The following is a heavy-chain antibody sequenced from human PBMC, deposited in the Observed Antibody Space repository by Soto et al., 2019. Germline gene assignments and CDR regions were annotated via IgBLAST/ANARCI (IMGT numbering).Heavy chain of an antibody. CDR3: ASPGSHYGGNSAGNYYGMDV. CDR1: GGSISSGDYY. CDR2: IYYSGST. J-gene: IGHJ6*02. D-gene: IGHD4-17*01. Sequence: SETLSLTCTVSGGSISSGDYYWSWIRQPPGKGLEWIGYIYYSGSTYYNPSLKSRVTISVDTSKNQFSLKLSSVTAADTAVYYCASPGSHYGGNSAGNYYGMDVWGQGTTVTVSS. V-gene: IGHV4-30-4*01.